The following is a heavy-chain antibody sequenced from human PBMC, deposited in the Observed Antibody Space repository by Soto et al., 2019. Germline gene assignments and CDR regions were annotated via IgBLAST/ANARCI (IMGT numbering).Heavy chain of an antibody. D-gene: IGHD2-2*01. CDR3: ARDRLGYCSATRCRRYCDY. CDR2: IWSDGSNK. Sequence: WGSLRLSCAASGFTFSSYGMYWVRQAPGKGLQWVAAIWSDGSNKSYADSVKGRFTISRDNSKNTLYLQMNSLRTEDTAAYYCARDRLGYCSATRCRRYCDYWGQGTLVNVSS. J-gene: IGHJ4*02. CDR1: GFTFSSYG. V-gene: IGHV3-33*01.